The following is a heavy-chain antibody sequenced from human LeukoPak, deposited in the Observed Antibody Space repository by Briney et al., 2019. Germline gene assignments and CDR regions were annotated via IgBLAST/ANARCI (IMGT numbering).Heavy chain of an antibody. V-gene: IGHV3-21*01. CDR1: GFFFSDYW. Sequence: GGSLRLSCAASGFFFSDYWMSWVRQAPGKGLEWVSSISSSSSYIYYADSVKGRFTISRDNAKNSLYLQMNSLRAEDTAVYYCARDITVTPDYWGQGTLVTVSS. CDR3: ARDITVTPDY. D-gene: IGHD4-17*01. CDR2: ISSSSSYI. J-gene: IGHJ4*02.